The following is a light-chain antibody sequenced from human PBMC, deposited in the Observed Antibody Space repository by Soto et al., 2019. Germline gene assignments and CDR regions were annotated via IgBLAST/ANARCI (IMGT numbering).Light chain of an antibody. CDR2: DVS. CDR1: SSDVGGYKY. V-gene: IGLV2-14*01. CDR3: NSYTSSSTYV. Sequence: QSALTQPASVAGSPGQSITIDCTGTSSDVGGYKYVSWYQQHPGKAPKLMIYDVSNRPSGVSNRLSGSKSGNTAYLTISGLQYEDEADYYCNSYTSSSTYVFGTGTMLTVL. J-gene: IGLJ1*01.